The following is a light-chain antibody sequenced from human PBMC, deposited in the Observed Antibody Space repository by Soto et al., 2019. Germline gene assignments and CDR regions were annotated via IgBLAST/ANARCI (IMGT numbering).Light chain of an antibody. CDR3: QSYDSSLSAVV. V-gene: IGLV1-40*01. CDR2: GNN. CDR1: SSNIGAGYD. J-gene: IGLJ2*01. Sequence: QSVLTQPPSVSGAPGQRVTISCTGSSSNIGAGYDARWYQQLPGTAPKLLIYGNNDRPSGVPDRFSGSKSGTSASLAITGLQAENEADYYCQSYDSSLSAVVFGGGTKLTVL.